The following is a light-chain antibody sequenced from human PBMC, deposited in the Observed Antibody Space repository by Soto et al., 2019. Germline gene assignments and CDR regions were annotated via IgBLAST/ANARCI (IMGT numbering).Light chain of an antibody. Sequence: QSALTQPASVSGSLGQSITISCTGTSTDVGGYNFVSWYQQHPDKAPKLLIYEVINRPSGVSNRFSGSKSGNTASLTISGLQAEDESDYYCSSYTSTGTPVFGTGTKVTVL. CDR1: STDVGGYNF. V-gene: IGLV2-14*01. CDR3: SSYTSTGTPV. J-gene: IGLJ1*01. CDR2: EVI.